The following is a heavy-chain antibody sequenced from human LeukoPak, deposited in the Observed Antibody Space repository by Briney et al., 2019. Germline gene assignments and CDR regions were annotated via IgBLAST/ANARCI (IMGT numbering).Heavy chain of an antibody. V-gene: IGHV4-31*03. CDR1: GGSISSGGYY. D-gene: IGHD5-12*01. Sequence: SETLSLTCTVSGGSISSGGYYWSWIRQHPGKGLEWIGYIYYSGSTYYNPSLKSRVTISVDTSKNQFSLKLSSVTAADTAVYYCARAIGTSGRRAFDIWGQGTMVTVSS. CDR3: ARAIGTSGRRAFDI. J-gene: IGHJ3*02. CDR2: IYYSGST.